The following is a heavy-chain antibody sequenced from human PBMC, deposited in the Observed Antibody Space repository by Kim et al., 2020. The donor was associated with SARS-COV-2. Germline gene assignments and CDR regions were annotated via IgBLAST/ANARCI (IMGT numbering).Heavy chain of an antibody. J-gene: IGHJ2*01. V-gene: IGHV3-30*07. CDR3: ARDYGDYEVPYWYFDL. D-gene: IGHD4-17*01. Sequence: GRFPISRDNSKHTLYLQMNRLRAEDTAVYYCARDYGDYEVPYWYFDLWGRGTLVTVSS.